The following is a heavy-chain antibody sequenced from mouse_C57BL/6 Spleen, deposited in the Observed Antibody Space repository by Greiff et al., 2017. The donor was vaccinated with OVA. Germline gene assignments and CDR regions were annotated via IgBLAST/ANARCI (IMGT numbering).Heavy chain of an antibody. CDR1: GYTFTSYW. V-gene: IGHV1-50*01. Sequence: VQLQQPGAELVKPGASVKLSCKASGYTFTSYWMQWVKQRPGQGLEWIGEIDPSDSYTNYNQKFKGKATLTVDKSSSTAYMQLSSLTSEDSAVYYCASTVSYALDDWGQGTSVTVSS. CDR2: IDPSDSYT. CDR3: ASTVSYALDD. D-gene: IGHD1-1*01. J-gene: IGHJ4*01.